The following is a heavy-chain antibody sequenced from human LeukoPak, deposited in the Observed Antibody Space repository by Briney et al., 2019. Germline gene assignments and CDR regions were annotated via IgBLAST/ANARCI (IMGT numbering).Heavy chain of an antibody. D-gene: IGHD3-22*01. CDR1: GYTFTGYY. Sequence: ASEKVSCKASGYTFTGYYMHWVRQAPGQGLEWMGWINPNSGGTNYAQKFQGWVTMTRDTSISTAYMELSRLRSDDTAVYYCARSFGMYYYDSSGYYFDYWGQGTLVTVSS. CDR2: INPNSGGT. CDR3: ARSFGMYYYDSSGYYFDY. J-gene: IGHJ4*02. V-gene: IGHV1-2*04.